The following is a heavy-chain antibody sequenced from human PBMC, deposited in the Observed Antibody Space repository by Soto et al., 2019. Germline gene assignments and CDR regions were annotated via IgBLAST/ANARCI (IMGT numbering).Heavy chain of an antibody. CDR3: ARAVDWTQAAYYFDS. V-gene: IGHV3-74*01. CDR2: INYDGSST. J-gene: IGHJ4*02. D-gene: IGHD1-1*01. Sequence: EVQLVESGGGLVQPGGSLRLSCAASGFTFSSYWMQWVRQAPGRGLVWVSRINYDGSSTNYADSVKGRFTISRDNAKNTLYLQMNSLRAEDTAVYHCARAVDWTQAAYYFDSWGQGTLVTVSS. CDR1: GFTFSSYW.